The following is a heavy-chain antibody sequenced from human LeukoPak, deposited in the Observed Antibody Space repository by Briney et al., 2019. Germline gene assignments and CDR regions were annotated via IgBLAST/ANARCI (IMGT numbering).Heavy chain of an antibody. CDR2: IYYSGST. J-gene: IGHJ5*02. D-gene: IGHD3-10*01. CDR1: GGSISSYY. V-gene: IGHV4-59*08. Sequence: PSETLSLTCTVSGGSISSYYWSWIRQPPGKGLEWIGYIYYSGSTNYNPSLKSRVTISVDTSKNQFSLKLSSVTAADTAVSYCARSPRGDYYGSGIIRWFDPWGQGTLVTVSS. CDR3: ARSPRGDYYGSGIIRWFDP.